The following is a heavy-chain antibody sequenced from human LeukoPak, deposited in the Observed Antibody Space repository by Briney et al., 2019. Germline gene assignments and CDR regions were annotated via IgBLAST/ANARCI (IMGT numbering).Heavy chain of an antibody. V-gene: IGHV3-30*02. J-gene: IGHJ4*02. Sequence: GGSLRLSCAASGFTFSSYGIHWVRQAPGKGLEWVAFIRYDGSNKYYADSVKGRFTISRDNSKNTRYLQMNSLRAEDTAVYYCAKVGIQANPQRAFDYWGQGTLVTVSS. CDR2: IRYDGSNK. CDR3: AKVGIQANPQRAFDY. CDR1: GFTFSSYG. D-gene: IGHD6-25*01.